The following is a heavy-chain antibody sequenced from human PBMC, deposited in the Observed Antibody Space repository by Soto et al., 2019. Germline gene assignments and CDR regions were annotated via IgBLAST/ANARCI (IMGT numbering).Heavy chain of an antibody. D-gene: IGHD1-26*01. CDR1: GGSFSGYY. CDR3: ARHWSTAYSGSYYPYFDY. V-gene: IGHV4-34*01. Sequence: SETLSLTCAVYGGSFSGYYWSWIRQPPGKGLEWIGEVNHSGSTNYNPSLKSRVTISVDTSKNQFSLKLSSVTAADTAVYYCARHWSTAYSGSYYPYFDYWGQGTLVTVSS. CDR2: VNHSGST. J-gene: IGHJ4*02.